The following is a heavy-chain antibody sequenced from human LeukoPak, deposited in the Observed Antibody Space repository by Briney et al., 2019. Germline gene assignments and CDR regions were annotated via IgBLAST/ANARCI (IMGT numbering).Heavy chain of an antibody. Sequence: SETLSLTCAVYGGSFSGYYWSWIRQPPGKGLEWIGEINHSGSTNYNPSLKSRVTISVDTSKNQFSLKLSSVTAADTAVYYCAVRRTKGSSVGWQRPDTYFDYWGQGTLVTVSS. CDR2: INHSGST. V-gene: IGHV4-34*01. CDR3: AVRRTKGSSVGWQRPDTYFDY. D-gene: IGHD6-19*01. CDR1: GGSFSGYY. J-gene: IGHJ4*02.